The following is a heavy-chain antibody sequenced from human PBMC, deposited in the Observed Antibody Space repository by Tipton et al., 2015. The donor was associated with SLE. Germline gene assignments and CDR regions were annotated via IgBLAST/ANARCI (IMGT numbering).Heavy chain of an antibody. CDR1: GFTFSSYW. CDR2: IKQDGSEK. CDR3: ARDPPYSSDGM. D-gene: IGHD6-19*01. Sequence: SLRLSCAASGFTFSSYWMSWVRQAPGKGLEWVANIKQDGSEKYYVDSVKGRFTISRDNAKKSLYLQMNTLRAEDTAVYYCARDPPYSSDGMWGQGTLVTVSS. J-gene: IGHJ4*02. V-gene: IGHV3-7*03.